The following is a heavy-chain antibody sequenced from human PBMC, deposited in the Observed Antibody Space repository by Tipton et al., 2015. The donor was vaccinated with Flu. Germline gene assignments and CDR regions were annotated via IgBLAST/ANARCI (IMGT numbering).Heavy chain of an antibody. J-gene: IGHJ6*02. CDR2: ISASSGNT. V-gene: IGHV1-18*04. CDR1: GYTFTSYG. D-gene: IGHD2-8*02. Sequence: QVQLVQSGAEVKKPGASVKVSCKASGYTFTSYGLSWVRQAPGQGLEWMGWISASSGNTNYAQKFQGRVTMTTDTSTTTAYMELRSLRSDDTAVYYCARRYCSGGVCFYGMDVWGQGTTVTVSS. CDR3: ARRYCSGGVCFYGMDV.